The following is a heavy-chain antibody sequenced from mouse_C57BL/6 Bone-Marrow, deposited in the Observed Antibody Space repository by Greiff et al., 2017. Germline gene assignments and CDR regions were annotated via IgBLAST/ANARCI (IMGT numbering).Heavy chain of an antibody. CDR2: IYPRSGNT. CDR3: ARGWLLRFDY. Sequence: VQLQQSGAELARPGASVKLSCKASGYTFTSYGISWVKQRTGQGLEWIGEIYPRSGNTYYNEKFKGKATLTADKSASTAYMELRGLTSEDSAVYFCARGWLLRFDYWGQGTTLTVSS. V-gene: IGHV1-81*01. D-gene: IGHD2-3*01. CDR1: GYTFTSYG. J-gene: IGHJ2*01.